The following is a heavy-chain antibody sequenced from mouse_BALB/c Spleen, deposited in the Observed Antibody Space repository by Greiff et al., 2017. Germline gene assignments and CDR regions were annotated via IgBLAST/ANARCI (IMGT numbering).Heavy chain of an antibody. CDR2: ISSGSSTI. D-gene: IGHD2-13*01. CDR1: GFTFSSFG. V-gene: IGHV5-17*02. CDR3: ASRGYGDYDYAMDY. J-gene: IGHJ4*01. Sequence: DVMLVESGGGLVQPGGSRKLSCAASGFTFSSFGMHWVRQAPEKGLEWVAYISSGSSTIYYADTVKGRFTISRDNPKNTLFLQMTSLRSEDTAMYYCASRGYGDYDYAMDYWGQGTSVTVSS.